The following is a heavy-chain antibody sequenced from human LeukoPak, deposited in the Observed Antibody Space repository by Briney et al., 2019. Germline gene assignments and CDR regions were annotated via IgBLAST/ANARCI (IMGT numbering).Heavy chain of an antibody. V-gene: IGHV3-7*01. CDR3: ARDGTAAGLYFDL. J-gene: IGHJ4*01. CDR1: GFTFSDYW. CDR2: IRQDGGEK. D-gene: IGHD6-13*01. Sequence: GGSLRLSCAVSGFTFSDYWMNWVRHAPGKGLEWVASIRQDGGEKSYVDSVKGRFTISRDNTKRSLYLQMSSLRAEDTAVYYCARDGTAAGLYFDLWGQGTLVTVSS.